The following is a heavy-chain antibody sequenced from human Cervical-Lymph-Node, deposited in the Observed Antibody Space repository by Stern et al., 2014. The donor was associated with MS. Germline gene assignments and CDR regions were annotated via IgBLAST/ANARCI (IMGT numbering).Heavy chain of an antibody. CDR2: IDWNSGRI. CDR3: ARVRVGANDF. V-gene: IGHV3-9*01. Sequence: DVQLVESGGGLVQPGKSLRLSCVASGFIFDDYAMHWVRPVPGQAPEWVSVIDWNSGRILYADSVKGRFTTSRDNAKNSLYLQMNSLRTDDTALYYCARVRVGANDFWGQGTLVTVSS. CDR1: GFIFDDYA. J-gene: IGHJ4*02. D-gene: IGHD1-26*01.